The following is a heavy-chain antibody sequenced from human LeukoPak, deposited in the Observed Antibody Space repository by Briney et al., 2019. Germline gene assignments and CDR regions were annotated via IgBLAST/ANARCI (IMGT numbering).Heavy chain of an antibody. CDR2: IYYSGGT. Sequence: PSETLSLTCTVSGGAISSSSYYWGWIRQPPGKGLEWIVSIYYSGGTYYNPSPNRRVTISVDTSRDQFSLKLSSVTAADTAVYYCARHGRGYSYGRMREGDYWGQGTLVTVSS. V-gene: IGHV4-39*01. CDR3: ARHGRGYSYGRMREGDY. CDR1: GGAISSSSYY. J-gene: IGHJ4*02. D-gene: IGHD5-18*01.